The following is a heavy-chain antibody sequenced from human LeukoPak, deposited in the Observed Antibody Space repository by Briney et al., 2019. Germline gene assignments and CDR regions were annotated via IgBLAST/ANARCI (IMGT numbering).Heavy chain of an antibody. CDR1: GYTFTNYD. Sequence: ASVKVSCKTSGYTFTNYDINWVRQATGQGLEWMGWLSPNSGNTAYAQKFRGSVTMTMNTSISTAYMDLSSLRSEDTAVYYCARGAMATRVLDFWGRGTQVTVSS. J-gene: IGHJ4*02. D-gene: IGHD5-24*01. CDR2: LSPNSGNT. CDR3: ARGAMATRVLDF. V-gene: IGHV1-8*01.